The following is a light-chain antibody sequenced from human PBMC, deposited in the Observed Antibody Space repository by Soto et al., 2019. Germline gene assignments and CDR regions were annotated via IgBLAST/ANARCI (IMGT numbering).Light chain of an antibody. CDR1: GSDVRTYNL. CDR2: EAS. J-gene: IGLJ1*01. Sequence: QSVLTQPASVSGSPGQSITISCTVTGSDVRTYNLVSWYQQHPGKVPKLIIYEASKRPSGVSNRFSGSQPGNTASLTVSGLQAEDEADYYCCSYAADKPYVLGYGTKVTVL. CDR3: CSYAADKPYV. V-gene: IGLV2-23*01.